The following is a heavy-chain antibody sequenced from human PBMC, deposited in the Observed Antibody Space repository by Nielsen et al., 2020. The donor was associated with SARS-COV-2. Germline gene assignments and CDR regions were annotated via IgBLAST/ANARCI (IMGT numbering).Heavy chain of an antibody. CDR2: ISWNSGSI. D-gene: IGHD4-23*01. CDR1: GFTFSSYG. Sequence: SLKISCAASGFTFSSYGMHWVRQAPGKGLEWVSGISWNSGSIGYADSVKGRFTISRDNAKNSLYLQMNSLRAEDTAVYYCARSYGGGYYYGMDVWGQGTTVTVSS. V-gene: IGHV3-9*01. CDR3: ARSYGGGYYYGMDV. J-gene: IGHJ6*02.